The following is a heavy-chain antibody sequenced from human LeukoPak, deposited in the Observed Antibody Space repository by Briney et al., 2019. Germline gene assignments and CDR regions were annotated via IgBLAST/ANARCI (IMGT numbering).Heavy chain of an antibody. CDR1: GGSISSGGYY. CDR2: IYYSGST. J-gene: IGHJ6*04. CDR3: AREIKGNTMVRGAVYGMDV. Sequence: SQTLSLTCTVSGGSISSGGYYWSWIRQHPGKGLERIGYIYYSGSTYYNPSLKGRVTISVDTSKNQFSLKLSSVTAADTAVYYCAREIKGNTMVRGAVYGMDVWGKGTTVTVSS. V-gene: IGHV4-31*03. D-gene: IGHD3-10*01.